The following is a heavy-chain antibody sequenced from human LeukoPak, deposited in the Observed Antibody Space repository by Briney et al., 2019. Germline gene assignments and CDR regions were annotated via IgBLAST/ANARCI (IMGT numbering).Heavy chain of an antibody. Sequence: GGSLRLSCAASGFTFDDYAMHWVRQAPGKGLEWVSGISWNSGSIGYADSVKGRFTISRDNSKDTLYLQMNSLRAEDTAVYYCAKPLYPNYDYVWGSYRSPFDYWGQGILVTVSS. CDR3: AKPLYPNYDYVWGSYRSPFDY. CDR2: ISWNSGSI. CDR1: GFTFDDYA. J-gene: IGHJ4*02. V-gene: IGHV3-9*01. D-gene: IGHD3-16*02.